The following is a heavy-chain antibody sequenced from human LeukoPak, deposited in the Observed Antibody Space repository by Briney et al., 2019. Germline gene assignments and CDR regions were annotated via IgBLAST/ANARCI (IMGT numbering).Heavy chain of an antibody. Sequence: SETLSLTCTVSVVPISSHYWSCIRQPPGKGLEWIGHMSYTGSTKYNPSLMSRVSISLATTKNQFSLRLTSVTAADTAVYYCARSVETTPFAYFQDWGQGTLVTVSS. CDR1: VVPISSHY. V-gene: IGHV4-59*08. CDR2: MSYTGST. J-gene: IGHJ1*01. D-gene: IGHD1-26*01. CDR3: ARSVETTPFAYFQD.